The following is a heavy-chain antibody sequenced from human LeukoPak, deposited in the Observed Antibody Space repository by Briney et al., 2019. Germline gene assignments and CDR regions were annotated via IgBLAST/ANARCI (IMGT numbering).Heavy chain of an antibody. Sequence: PAASVKVSCKASGYTFTSYGISWVRQAPGQGLEWMGWISAYNGNTNYAQKLQGRVTMTTDTSTSTAYMELRSLRSDDTAVYYCARGTPNAKLPYSSWYYRSQSYFDYWGQGTLVTVSS. CDR2: ISAYNGNT. CDR3: ARGTPNAKLPYSSWYYRSQSYFDY. D-gene: IGHD6-13*01. J-gene: IGHJ4*02. CDR1: GYTFTSYG. V-gene: IGHV1-18*01.